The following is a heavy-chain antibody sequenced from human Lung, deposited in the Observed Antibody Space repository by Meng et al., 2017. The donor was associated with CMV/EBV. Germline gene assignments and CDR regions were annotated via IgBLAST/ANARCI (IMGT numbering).Heavy chain of an antibody. Sequence: QVQLPAAGPGLVKPSGNLALVCAVSGGSISSSNWWSWVRQPPGKGLEWIGEIYHSGSTNYNPSLKSRVTISVDKSKNQFSLKLSSVTAADTAVYYCARVVTALWGYYFDYWGQGTLVTVSS. CDR3: ARVVTALWGYYFDY. V-gene: IGHV4-4*02. CDR1: GGSISSSNW. CDR2: IYHSGST. D-gene: IGHD2-21*02. J-gene: IGHJ4*02.